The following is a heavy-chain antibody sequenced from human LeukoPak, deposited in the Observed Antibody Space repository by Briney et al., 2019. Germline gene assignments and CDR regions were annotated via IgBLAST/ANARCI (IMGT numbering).Heavy chain of an antibody. CDR2: IYYTERS. CDR3: ARLEMATIAD. CDR1: GGSISSSNYY. Sequence: SETLSLTCTVSGGSISSSNYYWGWIRQPPGKGLEWIGSIYYTERSYYSPSLKSRVSISVDTSKNQFSLRLTSVTAADTAIYYCARLEMATIADWGQGTLVTVSS. D-gene: IGHD5-24*01. V-gene: IGHV4-39*01. J-gene: IGHJ4*02.